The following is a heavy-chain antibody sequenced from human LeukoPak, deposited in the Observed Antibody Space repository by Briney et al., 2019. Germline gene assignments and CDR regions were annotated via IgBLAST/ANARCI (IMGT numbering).Heavy chain of an antibody. V-gene: IGHV5-51*01. CDR1: GYSFTSYW. CDR2: IFPGDSDT. J-gene: IGHJ3*02. D-gene: IGHD3-16*01. Sequence: GESLKISCEGSGYSFTSYWIAWVRQMPGKGLEWMGIIFPGDSDTRYSPSFQGQVTISVDKSISTAYLQWSSLKASDAAMYYCAYTMITGAFDIWGQGTMVTVSS. CDR3: AYTMITGAFDI.